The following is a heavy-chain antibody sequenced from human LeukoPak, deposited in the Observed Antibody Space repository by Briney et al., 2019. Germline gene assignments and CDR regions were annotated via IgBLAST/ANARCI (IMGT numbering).Heavy chain of an antibody. CDR1: GYSFSNFW. CDR3: ARVGSGATPFDY. CDR2: IYPGDSHT. V-gene: IGHV5-51*01. J-gene: IGHJ4*02. Sequence: GESLKISCKGYGYSFSNFWIGWVRQMPGEGLEWMGIIYPGDSHTRHSPSFQGQVTITTDKSISTAYLQWSSLKASDTAMYYCARVGSGATPFDYWGQGTLVTVSS. D-gene: IGHD1-26*01.